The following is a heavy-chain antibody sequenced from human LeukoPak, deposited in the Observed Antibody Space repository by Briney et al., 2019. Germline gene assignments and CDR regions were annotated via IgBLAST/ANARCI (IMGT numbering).Heavy chain of an antibody. CDR1: GFTFSSYG. D-gene: IGHD3-9*01. V-gene: IGHV3-30*02. CDR2: IRYDGSNE. J-gene: IGHJ4*02. CDR3: AKAQGRYFDWNTFDY. Sequence: PGGSLRLSCAASGFTFSSYGMHWVRQAPGKGLEWVAFIRYDGSNEYYADSVKGRFTISRDNSKNTLYLQMNSLRAEDTAVYYCAKAQGRYFDWNTFDYWGQGTLVTVSS.